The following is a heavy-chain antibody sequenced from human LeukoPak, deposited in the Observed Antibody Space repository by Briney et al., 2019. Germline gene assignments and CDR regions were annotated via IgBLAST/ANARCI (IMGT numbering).Heavy chain of an antibody. Sequence: GRSLRLSCAASRFTFSSSAMSWVRQAPGKGLEWVSAISNNGGYTYYADSVQGRFTISRDNSKSTLCLQMNSLRAEDTAVYYCAKQLGYCSDGSCYFPYWGQGTLVTVSS. J-gene: IGHJ4*02. CDR1: RFTFSSSA. CDR2: ISNNGGYT. D-gene: IGHD2-15*01. V-gene: IGHV3-23*01. CDR3: AKQLGYCSDGSCYFPY.